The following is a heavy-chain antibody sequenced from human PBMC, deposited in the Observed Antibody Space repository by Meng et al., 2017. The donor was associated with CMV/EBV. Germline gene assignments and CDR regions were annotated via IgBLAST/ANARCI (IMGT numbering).Heavy chain of an antibody. Sequence: GGLLRPSCAASGFTFVDHAMHWVRQAPGQGLEWVSGISWNSGSIGYADSVKGRFTISRDNAKNSLYLKMNSLRAEDTALYYCAKSLRIAAAGPDYGMDVWGQGTTVTVSS. D-gene: IGHD6-13*01. V-gene: IGHV3-9*01. CDR3: AKSLRIAAAGPDYGMDV. CDR2: ISWNSGSI. J-gene: IGHJ6*02. CDR1: GFTFVDHA.